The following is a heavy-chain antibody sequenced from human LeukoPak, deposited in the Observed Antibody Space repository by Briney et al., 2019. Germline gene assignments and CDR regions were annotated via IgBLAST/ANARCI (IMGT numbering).Heavy chain of an antibody. CDR1: GFTFSSYT. CDR3: VSQEVVPH. V-gene: IGHV3-48*04. J-gene: IGHJ4*02. Sequence: GGSLRLSCAASGFTFSSYTMNWVRQAPGKGLEWISFISGSSGTIYYADSVTGRFTISRDNAKNSLYLQMDSLRAEDTAVYYCVSQEVVPHWGQGTLVSVSS. CDR2: ISGSSGTI. D-gene: IGHD2-15*01.